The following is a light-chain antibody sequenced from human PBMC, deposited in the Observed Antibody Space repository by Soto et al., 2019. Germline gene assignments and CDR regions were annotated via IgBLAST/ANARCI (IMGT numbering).Light chain of an antibody. CDR1: QDISNY. J-gene: IGKJ4*01. V-gene: IGKV1-33*01. Sequence: DIQMTQSPSSLSASVGDRVTITCQASQDISNYLNWYQQKPGKAPKLLIYDASNLETGVPSRFGGSGSGTDFTFTISSLQPEDIATYYCQQYDNLPPPTFGGGTKVEIK. CDR3: QQYDNLPPPT. CDR2: DAS.